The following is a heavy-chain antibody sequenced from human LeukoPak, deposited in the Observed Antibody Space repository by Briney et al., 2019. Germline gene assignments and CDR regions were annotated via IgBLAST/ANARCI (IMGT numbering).Heavy chain of an antibody. Sequence: GGSLRLSCAASGFTFSSYVMSWVRQAPGKGLEWVSAISGSGGSTYYADSVKGRFTISRDNSKNTLYLQMNSLRAEDTAVYYCAKCHRSTPYYFDYWGQGTLVTVSS. J-gene: IGHJ4*02. CDR1: GFTFSSYV. V-gene: IGHV3-23*01. CDR2: ISGSGGST. CDR3: AKCHRSTPYYFDY. D-gene: IGHD1-26*01.